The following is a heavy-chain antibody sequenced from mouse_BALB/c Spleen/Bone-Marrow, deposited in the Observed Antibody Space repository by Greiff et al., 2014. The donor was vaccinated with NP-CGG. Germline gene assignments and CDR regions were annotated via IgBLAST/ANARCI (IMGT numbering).Heavy chain of an antibody. Sequence: DVQLEESGGGLVKPGGSVKLSCAASGFTFSSYAMSWVRQSPGKRLEWVGEISSGGNYTYYPDTLTGRYTISTDNAKNILYLALSSLSTDTTAMYSCVKASSRSYAMDYWGQGTSVTVSS. CDR1: GFTFSSYA. V-gene: IGHV5-9-4*01. CDR2: ISSGGNYT. CDR3: VKASSRSYAMDY. J-gene: IGHJ4*01. D-gene: IGHD2-12*01.